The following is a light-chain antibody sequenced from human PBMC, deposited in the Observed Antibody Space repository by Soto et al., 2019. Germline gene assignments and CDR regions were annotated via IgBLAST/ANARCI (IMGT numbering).Light chain of an antibody. J-gene: IGKJ2*01. CDR3: QQTYSSPFT. CDR2: SAS. Sequence: DIQMTQSPSSLSASVGDRVTITCRASRGISRNLNWYQQKPGKVPKLLIYSASSLQSGVPSRFSGSGSGTDFTLIISSLQPEDFATYYCQQTYSSPFTFGPGTKREIK. CDR1: RGISRN. V-gene: IGKV1-39*01.